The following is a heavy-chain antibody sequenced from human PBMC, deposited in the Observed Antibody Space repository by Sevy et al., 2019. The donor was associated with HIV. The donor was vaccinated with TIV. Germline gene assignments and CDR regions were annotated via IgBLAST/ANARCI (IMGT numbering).Heavy chain of an antibody. CDR2: ISGSSNYI. J-gene: IGHJ4*02. CDR1: GFTFSSYN. Sequence: GGSLRLSCAASGFTFSSYNMNWVRQAPGKGLEWVSAISGSSNYIYYAESVKGRFIISRDNVKNTLYLQMNSLRADDTAVYYCARGPPDGSYDYFDYWGQGTLVTVSS. CDR3: ARGPPDGSYDYFDY. V-gene: IGHV3-21*06. D-gene: IGHD1-26*01.